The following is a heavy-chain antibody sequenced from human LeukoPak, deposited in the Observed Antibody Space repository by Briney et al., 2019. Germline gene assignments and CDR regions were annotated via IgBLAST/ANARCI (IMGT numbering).Heavy chain of an antibody. V-gene: IGHV3-48*02. J-gene: IGHJ4*02. CDR3: ARVKGSGSYHYYFDY. CDR2: ISSSSSPI. CDR1: GFTFSSYS. Sequence: PGGSLRLSCAASGFTFSSYSMNWVRQPPAKGLELESNISSSSSPIYYADSVKGRFTISRDNAKNSLYLQMNSLRDEDTAVYYCARVKGSGSYHYYFDYWGQGTLVTVSS. D-gene: IGHD3-10*01.